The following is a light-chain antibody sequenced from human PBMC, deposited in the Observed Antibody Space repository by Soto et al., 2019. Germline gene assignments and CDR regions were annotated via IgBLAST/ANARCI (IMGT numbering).Light chain of an antibody. CDR3: VLYMGSGISV. CDR1: SGSVSTAYY. J-gene: IGLJ3*02. V-gene: IGLV8-61*01. Sequence: QSVVTQEPSFSVSPGATVTLTCGLSSGSVSTAYYPSGYQQTPGQAPRTLIYSTNTRSSGVPDRFSGSILGNKAALTITGAQADDESDYYCVLYMGSGISVFGGGTKLTVL. CDR2: STN.